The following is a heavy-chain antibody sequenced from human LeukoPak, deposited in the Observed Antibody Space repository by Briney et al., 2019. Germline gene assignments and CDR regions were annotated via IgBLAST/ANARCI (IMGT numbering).Heavy chain of an antibody. Sequence: GGSLRLSCAASGFTFSDYYMSWIRQAPGKGLEWVSYISSSGSTIYYADSVKGRFTISRDNAKNSLYLQMNSLRAEDTAVYYCARDRDTIVATRGSSDYWGQGTLVTVSS. CDR1: GFTFSDYY. J-gene: IGHJ4*02. D-gene: IGHD5-12*01. CDR3: ARDRDTIVATRGSSDY. CDR2: ISSSGSTI. V-gene: IGHV3-11*01.